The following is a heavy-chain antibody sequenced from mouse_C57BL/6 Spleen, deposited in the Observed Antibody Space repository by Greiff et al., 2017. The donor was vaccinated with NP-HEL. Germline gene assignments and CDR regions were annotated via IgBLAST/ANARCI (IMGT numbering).Heavy chain of an antibody. J-gene: IGHJ2*01. CDR3: AREEVTTVVAGDY. CDR1: GYTFTSYW. D-gene: IGHD1-1*01. CDR2: IDPSDSYT. V-gene: IGHV1-59*01. Sequence: QVQLQQPGAELVRPGTSVKLSCKASGYTFTSYWMHWVKQRPGQGLEWIGVIDPSDSYTNYNQKFKGKATLTVDTSSSTAYMQLSSLTSEDSAVYYCAREEVTTVVAGDYWGQGTTLTVSS.